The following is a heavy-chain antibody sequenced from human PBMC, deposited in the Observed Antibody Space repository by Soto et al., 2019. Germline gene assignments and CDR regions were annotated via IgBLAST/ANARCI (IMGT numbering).Heavy chain of an antibody. J-gene: IGHJ4*02. CDR1: GFTFSSYA. CDR2: ISGSGGST. Sequence: GGSLRLSCAASGFTFSSYAMSWVRQAPGKGLEWVSAISGSGGSTYYADSVKGRFTISRDNSKNTLYLKMNSLRAEDPAVYYCAKDQGGYSYGVAYSFDYWGQGTLVTVSS. CDR3: AKDQGGYSYGVAYSFDY. V-gene: IGHV3-23*01. D-gene: IGHD5-18*01.